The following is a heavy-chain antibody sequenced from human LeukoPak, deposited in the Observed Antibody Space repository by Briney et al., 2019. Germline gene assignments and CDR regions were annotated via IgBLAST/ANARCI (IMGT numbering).Heavy chain of an antibody. CDR3: ARSGDYGDYTAY. Sequence: GGSLRLSCAAAGFTFSSDNMNWVRQAPGKGLEWVSYISTSSRSIQYADSVQGRFTISRDNAKNSVYLQMNSLRDEDTAVYYCARSGDYGDYTAYWGQGTLVTVSS. CDR2: ISTSSRSI. D-gene: IGHD4-17*01. V-gene: IGHV3-48*02. CDR1: GFTFSSDN. J-gene: IGHJ4*02.